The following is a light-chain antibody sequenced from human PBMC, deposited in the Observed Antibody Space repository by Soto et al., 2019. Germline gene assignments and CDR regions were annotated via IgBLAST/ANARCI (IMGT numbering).Light chain of an antibody. CDR1: QSVSSY. CDR3: QQYGSSPWT. J-gene: IGKJ1*01. V-gene: IGKV3-20*01. CDR2: DAS. Sequence: VLTQSPATLSLSPGERATLSCRARQSVSSYLAWYQQKPGQAPRLLIYDASNRATGIPARFSGSGSGTDFTLTISRLEPEDFAVYYCQQYGSSPWTFGQGTKVDIK.